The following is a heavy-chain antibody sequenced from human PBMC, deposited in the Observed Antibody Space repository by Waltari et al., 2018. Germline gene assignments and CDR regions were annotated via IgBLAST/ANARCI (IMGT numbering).Heavy chain of an antibody. CDR2: ISSSSSTI. CDR1: GFTFSSYS. V-gene: IGHV3-48*04. D-gene: IGHD2-21*01. Sequence: EVQLVESGGGLVQPGGSLRLSCAASGFTFSSYSMNWVRKAPGKGLEWVSYISSSSSTIYYADSVQGRFTISRDNAKNSLYLQMNSLRAEDTAVYYCARGSLWWWGAFDIWGQGTMVTVSS. CDR3: ARGSLWWWGAFDI. J-gene: IGHJ3*02.